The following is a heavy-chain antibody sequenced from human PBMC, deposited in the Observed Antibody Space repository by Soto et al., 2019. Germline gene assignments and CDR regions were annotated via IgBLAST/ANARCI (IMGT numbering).Heavy chain of an antibody. CDR3: ARLPYDSTWPDTIDY. V-gene: IGHV3-33*01. CDR1: GFTFSSCG. Sequence: QVPLVESGGGVVQPGRSLRLSCAASGFTFSSCGMHWVRQAPGKGLEWVAVIWYDGSNKYYADSVKGRFTISRDNSKNTLYLQMNSLRAEDTAVYYCARLPYDSTWPDTIDYWGQGTLVTVSS. J-gene: IGHJ4*02. CDR2: IWYDGSNK. D-gene: IGHD6-13*01.